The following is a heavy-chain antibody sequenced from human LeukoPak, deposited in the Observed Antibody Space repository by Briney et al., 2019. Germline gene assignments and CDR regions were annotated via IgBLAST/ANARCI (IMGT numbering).Heavy chain of an antibody. D-gene: IGHD3-9*01. Sequence: GESLKISCKGSGYSFTSYWIGWVRQMPGKGLEWTGIIYPGDSDTRYSPSFQGQVTISADKSISTAYLQWSSLKASDTAMYYCVTSNLRYFDWLPQYWGQGTLVTVSS. CDR3: VTSNLRYFDWLPQY. J-gene: IGHJ4*02. CDR1: GYSFTSYW. V-gene: IGHV5-51*01. CDR2: IYPGDSDT.